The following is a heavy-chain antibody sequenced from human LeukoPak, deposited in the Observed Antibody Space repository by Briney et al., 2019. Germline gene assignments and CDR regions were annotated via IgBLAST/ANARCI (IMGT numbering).Heavy chain of an antibody. V-gene: IGHV4-34*01. CDR2: INHSGST. Sequence: SETLSLTCAVYGGSFSDYYWSWIRQPPGKGLEWIGEINHSGSTNYNPSLKSRVTISVDTSKNQFSLKLSSVTAADTAVYYCARIAAGAAGRGYCSSTSCYTRSSYYYMDVWGKGTTVTVSS. CDR3: ARIAAGAAGRGYCSSTSCYTRSSYYYMDV. J-gene: IGHJ6*03. D-gene: IGHD2-2*02. CDR1: GGSFSDYY.